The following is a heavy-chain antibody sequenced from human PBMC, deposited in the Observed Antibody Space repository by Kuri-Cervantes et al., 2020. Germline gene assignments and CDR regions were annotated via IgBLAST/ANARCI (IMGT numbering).Heavy chain of an antibody. CDR2: INHSGGT. Sequence: SETLSLTCAASGYSISSGYYWGWIRQPPGKGLEWIAHINHSGGTYYNPSLKSRVTMSVDTSKNQFSLKLSSVTAADTAVYFCARSGYSYGYANPSDRYYYYMDVWGKGATVTVSS. D-gene: IGHD5-18*01. CDR3: ARSGYSYGYANPSDRYYYYMDV. CDR1: GYSISSGYY. V-gene: IGHV4-38-2*01. J-gene: IGHJ6*03.